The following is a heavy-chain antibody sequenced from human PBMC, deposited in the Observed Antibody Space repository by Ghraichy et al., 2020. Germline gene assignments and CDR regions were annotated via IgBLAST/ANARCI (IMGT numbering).Heavy chain of an antibody. CDR1: GFTFSSYA. D-gene: IGHD3-10*01. Sequence: GESLNISCSASGFTFSSYAMHWVRQAPGKGLEYVSAISSNGGSTYYADSVKGRFTISRDNSKNTLYLQMSSLRAEDTAVYYCVKGGRGYYYGSGFDYWGQGTLVTVSS. V-gene: IGHV3-64D*09. CDR3: VKGGRGYYYGSGFDY. CDR2: ISSNGGST. J-gene: IGHJ4*02.